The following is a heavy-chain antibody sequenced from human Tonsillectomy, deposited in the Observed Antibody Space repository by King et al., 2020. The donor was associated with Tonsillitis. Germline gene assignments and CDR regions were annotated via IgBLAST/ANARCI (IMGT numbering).Heavy chain of an antibody. V-gene: IGHV3-66*01. CDR1: GFTVSTNY. D-gene: IGHD3-22*01. J-gene: IGHJ5*02. CDR2: IYSGGST. Sequence: QLVQSGGGLVQPGGSLRLSCAASGFTVSTNYMTWVRQAPGKGLEWVSVIYSGGSTWYADSVKDRFNISRDNTKNTLYLQMNSLRAEDTAVYYCARDQYYDKSGGLGHWGQGTLVTVSS. CDR3: ARDQYYDKSGGLGH.